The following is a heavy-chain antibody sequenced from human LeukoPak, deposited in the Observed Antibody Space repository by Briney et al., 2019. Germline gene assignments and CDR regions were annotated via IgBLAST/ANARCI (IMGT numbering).Heavy chain of an antibody. V-gene: IGHV3-74*01. D-gene: IGHD3-10*01. Sequence: GGSLRLSCAAPGFTFSNYWMHWVRQAPGKGLVWVSFINPDGRSTNYADSVKGRFTMSRDNAKNTLYLQMNSLRAEDTAVYYCAKDLHYGSADYWGQGTLVTVSS. CDR3: AKDLHYGSADY. CDR2: INPDGRST. CDR1: GFTFSNYW. J-gene: IGHJ4*02.